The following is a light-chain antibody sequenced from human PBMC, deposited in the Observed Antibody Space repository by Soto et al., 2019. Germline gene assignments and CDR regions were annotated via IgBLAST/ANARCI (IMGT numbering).Light chain of an antibody. J-gene: IGKJ5*01. CDR1: PSVLISNGYNY. V-gene: IGKV2-28*01. Sequence: DIVMTQSPLSLLVTTGEPATVPXRPSPSVLISNGYNYMDWXLQKPGXAPNXXXYLXSSRASGVPDRLSGSGSGTDFTLTISSMQAEDVAVYCCQQHQSSTRTSGHGTRVEIK. CDR3: QQHQSSTRT. CDR2: LXS.